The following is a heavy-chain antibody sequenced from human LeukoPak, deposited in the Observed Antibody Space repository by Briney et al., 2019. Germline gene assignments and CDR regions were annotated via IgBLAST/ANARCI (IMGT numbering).Heavy chain of an antibody. V-gene: IGHV3-21*01. J-gene: IGHJ4*02. CDR2: ISSSSSYI. Sequence: NPGGSLRLSCAASGFTFSSYAMHWVRQAPGKGLEWVSSISSSSSYIYYADSVKGRFTISRDNAKNSLYLQMNSLRAEDTAVYYCARATTGIVGGDYWGQGTLVTVSS. D-gene: IGHD1-26*01. CDR1: GFTFSSYA. CDR3: ARATTGIVGGDY.